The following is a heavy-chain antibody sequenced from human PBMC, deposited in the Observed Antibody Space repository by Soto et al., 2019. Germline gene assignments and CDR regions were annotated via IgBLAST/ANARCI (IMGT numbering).Heavy chain of an antibody. J-gene: IGHJ6*03. CDR1: GGSFSGYY. V-gene: IGHV4-34*01. CDR2: INHSGST. D-gene: IGHD4-4*01. Sequence: SETLSLTCAVYGGSFSGYYWSWIRQPPGKGLEWIGEINHSGSTNYNPSLKSRVTISVDTSKNQFSLKLSSVTAADTAVYYCARGRRTTVTTGYYYYMDVWGKGTTVTVSS. CDR3: ARGRRTTVTTGYYYYMDV.